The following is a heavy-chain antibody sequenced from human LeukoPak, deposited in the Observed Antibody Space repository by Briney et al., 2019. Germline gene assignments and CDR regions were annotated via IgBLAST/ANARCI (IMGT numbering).Heavy chain of an antibody. J-gene: IGHJ4*02. CDR1: GGSFSGYY. V-gene: IGHV4-34*01. D-gene: IGHD3-10*01. CDR2: INHSGST. Sequence: SETLSLSRAVYGGSFSGYYWNWIRQPPEKGLEWIGEINHSGSTNYNPSLKSRVTISVDTSKNQFSLKLSSVTAADTAVYYCARALGPYGSGSSYYFDYWGQGTLLTVSS. CDR3: ARALGPYGSGSSYYFDY.